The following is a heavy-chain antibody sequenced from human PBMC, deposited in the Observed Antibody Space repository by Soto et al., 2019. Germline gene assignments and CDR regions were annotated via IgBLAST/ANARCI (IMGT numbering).Heavy chain of an antibody. V-gene: IGHV3-53*01. D-gene: IGHD4-17*01. CDR2: IYSGGST. Sequence: GGSLRLSCAASGFTVSSNYMSWVRQAPGKGLEWVSVIYSGGSTYYADSVKGRFTISRDNSKNTLYLQMNSLRAEDTAVYYCASLYGGNPYYYYYGMDVWGQGTTVTVSS. CDR1: GFTVSSNY. J-gene: IGHJ6*02. CDR3: ASLYGGNPYYYYYGMDV.